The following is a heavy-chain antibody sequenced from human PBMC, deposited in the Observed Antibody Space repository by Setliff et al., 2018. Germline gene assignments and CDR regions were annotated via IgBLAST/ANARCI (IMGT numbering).Heavy chain of an antibody. Sequence: ASVKVSCKVSGYTLTELSMHWVRQAPGKGLEWMGGFDPEDGETIYAQKFQGRVTMTEDTSTDTAYMELSSLRSEDTAVYYCATSVSWIQLVLYPQGHPEPFDYCGQGTLVTVSS. CDR2: FDPEDGET. CDR3: ATSVSWIQLVLYPQGHPEPFDY. CDR1: GYTLTELS. D-gene: IGHD5-18*01. J-gene: IGHJ4*02. V-gene: IGHV1-24*01.